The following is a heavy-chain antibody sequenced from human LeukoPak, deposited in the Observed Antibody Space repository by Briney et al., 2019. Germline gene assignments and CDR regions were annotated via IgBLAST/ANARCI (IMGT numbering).Heavy chain of an antibody. V-gene: IGHV4-34*01. CDR1: GGSFSGYY. CDR2: INHSGST. Sequence: SETLSLTCAVYGGSFSGYYWSWIRQPPGKGLEWIGEINHSGSTNYNPSLKSRVTISVDTSKNQFSLKLSSVTAADTAVYYCARAACSGGSCYGDYWGQGTLVTVSS. D-gene: IGHD2-15*01. CDR3: ARAACSGGSCYGDY. J-gene: IGHJ4*02.